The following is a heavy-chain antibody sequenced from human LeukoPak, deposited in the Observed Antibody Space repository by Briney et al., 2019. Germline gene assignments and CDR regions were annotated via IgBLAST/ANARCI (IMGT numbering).Heavy chain of an antibody. D-gene: IGHD3-16*02. J-gene: IGHJ4*02. CDR3: AKDGLRLGELSY. Sequence: PGRSLRLSCAASGFTFSSYGMHWVRQAPGKGLEWVAVISYDGSNKHYADSVKGRFTISRDNSKNTLYLQMNSLRAEDTAVYYCAKDGLRLGELSYWGQGTLVTVSS. CDR1: GFTFSSYG. CDR2: ISYDGSNK. V-gene: IGHV3-30*18.